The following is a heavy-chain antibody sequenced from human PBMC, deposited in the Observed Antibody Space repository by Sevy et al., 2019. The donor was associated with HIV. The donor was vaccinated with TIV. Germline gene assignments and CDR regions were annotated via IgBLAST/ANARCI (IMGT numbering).Heavy chain of an antibody. CDR1: GGSISSYY. J-gene: IGHJ6*02. D-gene: IGHD3-9*01. CDR3: ARNYDILTGYWGYYYYGMDV. CDR2: IYYSGST. V-gene: IGHV4-59*01. Sequence: PETLSLTCTVSGGSISSYYWSWIRQPPGKGLEWIGYIYYSGSTNYNPSLKSRVTISVDTSKNQFSLKLSSVTAADTAVYYCARNYDILTGYWGYYYYGMDVWGQGTTVTVSS.